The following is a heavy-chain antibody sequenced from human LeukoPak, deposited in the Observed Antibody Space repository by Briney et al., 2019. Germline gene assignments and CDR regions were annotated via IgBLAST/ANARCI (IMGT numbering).Heavy chain of an antibody. J-gene: IGHJ4*02. V-gene: IGHV3-7*01. CDR2: IKGDGSET. CDR3: TRDDFSGSYCD. CDR1: GFIFSKNW. Sequence: PGGSLRLSCAPSGFIFSKNWMSWVRQAPGRGLGWVANIKGDGSETYYVDSVKGRFTISRDNTRNSLYLQMNSLRADDTATYYCTRDDFSGSYCDWGQGTLVTVSS. D-gene: IGHD1-26*01.